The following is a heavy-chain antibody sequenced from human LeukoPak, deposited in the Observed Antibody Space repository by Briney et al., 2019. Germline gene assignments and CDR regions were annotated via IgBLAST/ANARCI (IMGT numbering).Heavy chain of an antibody. CDR3: ARQVGYYYYMDV. CDR2: IYYSGYT. V-gene: IGHV4-59*08. D-gene: IGHD2-15*01. CDR1: GGSISSYY. J-gene: IGHJ6*03. Sequence: SETLSLTCTVSGGSISSYYWSWIRQPPGKGLKWIGNIYYSGYTTYSPSLRSRVTISVDTSKNQFSLKLSSVTAADTAVYYCARQVGYYYYMDVWGKGTTVTISS.